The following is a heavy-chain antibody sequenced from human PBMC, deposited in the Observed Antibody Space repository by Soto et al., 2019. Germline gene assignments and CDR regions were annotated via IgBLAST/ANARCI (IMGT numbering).Heavy chain of an antibody. CDR2: ISYSATT. CDR3: ARGYGENTGNRPFDS. V-gene: IGHV4-61*01. CDR1: GGSFSSSNW. J-gene: IGHJ4*02. D-gene: IGHD3-10*01. Sequence: SETLSLTCSVSGGSFSSSNWWSWIRQPPGKGLEWIGYISYSATTDYNPSLKSRVTISVETSKNQFSLKLTSVTAADTAVYYCARGYGENTGNRPFDSWGQGALVTVSS.